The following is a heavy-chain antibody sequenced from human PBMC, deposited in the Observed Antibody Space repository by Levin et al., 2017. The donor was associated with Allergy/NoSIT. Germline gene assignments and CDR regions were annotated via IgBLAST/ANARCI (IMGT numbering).Heavy chain of an antibody. Sequence: GESLKISCAASGFTFSSYGMHWVRQAPGKGLEWVAVISYDGSNKYYADSVKGRFTISRDNSKNTLYLQMNSLRAEDTAVYYCAKAGPDTAGLFDYWGQGTLVTVSS. D-gene: IGHD5-18*01. J-gene: IGHJ4*02. CDR2: ISYDGSNK. V-gene: IGHV3-30*18. CDR1: GFTFSSYG. CDR3: AKAGPDTAGLFDY.